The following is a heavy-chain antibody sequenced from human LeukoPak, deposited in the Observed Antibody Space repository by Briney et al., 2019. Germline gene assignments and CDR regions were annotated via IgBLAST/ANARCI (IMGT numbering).Heavy chain of an antibody. Sequence: GGSLRLSCAASGFTFSDYYMSWIRQAPGKGLEWVSYISSSGSTIYYADSVKGRFAISRDNAKNSLYLQMNSLRAEDTAVYYCARLPYYYDSSGFRSGLDSWGQGTQVTVSS. D-gene: IGHD3-22*01. CDR1: GFTFSDYY. CDR2: ISSSGSTI. CDR3: ARLPYYYDSSGFRSGLDS. V-gene: IGHV3-11*01. J-gene: IGHJ4*02.